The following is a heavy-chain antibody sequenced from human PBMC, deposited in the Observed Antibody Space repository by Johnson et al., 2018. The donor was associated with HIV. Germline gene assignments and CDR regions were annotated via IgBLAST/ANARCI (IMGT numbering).Heavy chain of an antibody. D-gene: IGHD1-26*01. CDR3: TTEVMEWELKLGWTRGFEI. CDR2: IRYDGSNK. J-gene: IGHJ3*02. CDR1: GFTFSSYG. Sequence: QVQLVESGGGLVQPGGSLRLSCAASGFTFSSYGMHWVRQAPGKGLEWVTFIRYDGSNKYYADSVKGRFTISRDDSKATVYLQMNSLKIEDTAMYYCTTEVMEWELKLGWTRGFEIWGQGTMVTVSS. V-gene: IGHV3-30*02.